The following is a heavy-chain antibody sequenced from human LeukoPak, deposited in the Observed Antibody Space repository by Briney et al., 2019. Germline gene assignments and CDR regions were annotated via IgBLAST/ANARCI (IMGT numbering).Heavy chain of an antibody. J-gene: IGHJ4*02. D-gene: IGHD3-10*01. CDR3: AREGYYGSGSPPSLYFDY. Sequence: GGSLRLSCAASGFTFSSYAMSWVRQAPGKGLEWVSAISGSGGSTYYADSVKGRFAISRDNSRSTLYLQMNSLRPEDTAIYYCAREGYYGSGSPPSLYFDYWGQGTLVTVSS. CDR2: ISGSGGST. V-gene: IGHV3-23*01. CDR1: GFTFSSYA.